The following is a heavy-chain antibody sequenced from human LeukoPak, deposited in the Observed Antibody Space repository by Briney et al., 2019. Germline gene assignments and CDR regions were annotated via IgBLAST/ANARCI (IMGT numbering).Heavy chain of an antibody. V-gene: IGHV1-69-2*01. CDR2: VDPEDGET. D-gene: IGHD3-22*01. Sequence: ASEKISCKVSGYTFTDYYMHWVQQAPGKGLEWMGLVDPEDGETIYAEKFQGRVTITADTSTDTAYMELSSLRSEDTAVYYCATDRPSDSSGYNCWGQGTLVTVSS. CDR3: ATDRPSDSSGYNC. CDR1: GYTFTDYY. J-gene: IGHJ4*02.